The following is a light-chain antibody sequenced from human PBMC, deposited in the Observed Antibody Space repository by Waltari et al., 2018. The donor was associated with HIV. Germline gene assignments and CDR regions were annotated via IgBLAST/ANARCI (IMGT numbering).Light chain of an antibody. J-gene: IGLJ3*02. Sequence: SYELTQPPSVSVSPGQTARITCSEDALPKQYAYWYQQKPGQAPVLVIYKDSERPSGIPERFSGSSSGTTVTLTISGVQAEDEADYYCQSADSSGIRWVFGGGTKLTVL. CDR2: KDS. CDR3: QSADSSGIRWV. V-gene: IGLV3-25*03. CDR1: ALPKQY.